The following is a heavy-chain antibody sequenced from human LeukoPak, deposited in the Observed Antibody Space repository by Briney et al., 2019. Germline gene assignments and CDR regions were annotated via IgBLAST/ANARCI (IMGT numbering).Heavy chain of an antibody. Sequence: SETLPLTCAVYGGSFSGYYWSWIRQPPGKGLEWIGEIIHSGSTNYNPSLKSRVTISVDTSKNQFSLKLSSVTAADTAVYCCARAPCGGDCYSDYWGQGTLVTVSS. CDR2: IIHSGST. CDR1: GGSFSGYY. D-gene: IGHD2-21*02. V-gene: IGHV4-34*12. CDR3: ARAPCGGDCYSDY. J-gene: IGHJ4*02.